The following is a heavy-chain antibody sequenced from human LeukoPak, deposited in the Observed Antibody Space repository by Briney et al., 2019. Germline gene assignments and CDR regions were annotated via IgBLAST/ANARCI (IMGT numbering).Heavy chain of an antibody. D-gene: IGHD3-9*01. CDR1: GFTFDDYA. Sequence: GRSLRLSCAASGFTFDDYAMHWVRQAPGKGLEWVANIKQDGSEKYYVDSVKGRFTISRDNAKNSLYLQMNSLRAEDTAVYYCARDLTGPGVLDYWGQGTLVTVSS. CDR2: IKQDGSEK. V-gene: IGHV3-7*01. CDR3: ARDLTGPGVLDY. J-gene: IGHJ4*02.